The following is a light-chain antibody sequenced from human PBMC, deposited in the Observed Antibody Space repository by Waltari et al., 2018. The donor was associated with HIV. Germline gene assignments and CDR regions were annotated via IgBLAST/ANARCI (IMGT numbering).Light chain of an antibody. Sequence: DIQMTQSPSSLSASVGDRVTITCRASQTITTYLNWYQQKPGKAPKLLIYGASYLQSGVPSRFSGSGSGTDFTLTINSLQPEDSAIYYCQQGHTSPRTFGQGTKVEIK. J-gene: IGKJ1*01. CDR1: QTITTY. CDR3: QQGHTSPRT. V-gene: IGKV1-39*01. CDR2: GAS.